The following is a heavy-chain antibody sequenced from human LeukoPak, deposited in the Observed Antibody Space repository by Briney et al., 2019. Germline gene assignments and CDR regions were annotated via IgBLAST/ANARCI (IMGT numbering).Heavy chain of an antibody. CDR2: ISYDGSNK. Sequence: GGSLRLSCAASGFTFCSYAMHWVRQAPGKGLEWVAVISYDGSNKYYADSVKGRFTISRDNSKNTLYLQMNSLRAEDTAVYYCARDSLYYYDSSGYWDYWGQGTLVTVSS. V-gene: IGHV3-30-3*01. CDR3: ARDSLYYYDSSGYWDY. D-gene: IGHD3-22*01. CDR1: GFTFCSYA. J-gene: IGHJ4*02.